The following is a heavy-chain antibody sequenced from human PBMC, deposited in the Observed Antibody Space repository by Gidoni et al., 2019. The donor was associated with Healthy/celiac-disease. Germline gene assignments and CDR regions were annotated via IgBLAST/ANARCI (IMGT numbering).Heavy chain of an antibody. CDR3: ARIKGAYYYDSSGYYYVPYYYYGMYV. CDR2: MNPNSGNT. J-gene: IGHJ6*02. V-gene: IGHV1-8*01. CDR1: GYTFTSYD. Sequence: QVQLVQSGAEVKKHGASVKVSCQASGYTFTSYDHNWVRTATGQGLGWMGLMNPNSGNTGYAQKCQGRVTMTRNTSISTAYMELSSLRSEDTAVYYCARIKGAYYYDSSGYYYVPYYYYGMYVWGQGTTVTVSS. D-gene: IGHD3-22*01.